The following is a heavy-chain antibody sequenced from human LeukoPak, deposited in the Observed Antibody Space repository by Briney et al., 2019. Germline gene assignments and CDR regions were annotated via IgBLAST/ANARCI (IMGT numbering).Heavy chain of an antibody. Sequence: GGSLRLSCAASGFTFSSYAMSWVRQAPGKGLEWVSAVSGSGGSTYYADSVKGRFTISRDNSKNALYLQMNSLRAEDTAVYYCAKDKGWYFDLWGRGTLVTVSS. CDR2: VSGSGGST. J-gene: IGHJ2*01. V-gene: IGHV3-23*01. CDR3: AKDKGWYFDL. CDR1: GFTFSSYA.